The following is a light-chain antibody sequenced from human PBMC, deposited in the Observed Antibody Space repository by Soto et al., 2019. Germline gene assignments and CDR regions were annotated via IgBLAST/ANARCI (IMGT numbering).Light chain of an antibody. CDR3: QQSYNIPRT. V-gene: IGKV1-39*01. J-gene: IGKJ1*01. Sequence: DIQMTQSPSSLSASVGDRVTITCRASQSVTNYLNWYQQKPGKAPKLLIYAASTLQTGVTSRFSGSGSGTDFTLTINNLQWEDFATYCCQQSYNIPRTFGQGTKVEVK. CDR2: AAS. CDR1: QSVTNY.